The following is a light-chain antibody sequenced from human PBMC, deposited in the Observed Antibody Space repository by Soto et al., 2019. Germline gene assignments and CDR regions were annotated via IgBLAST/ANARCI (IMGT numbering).Light chain of an antibody. CDR1: QSIGTW. Sequence: DIQMTQSPSTLSASIGDSVTITCRASQSIGTWLAWHQQKPGKAPNLLIYRASSLGSGVSSRFSGSGSGTEFTLTISSLQPGDFATYYCRQYDRFPITFGQGTRLEIK. CDR3: RQYDRFPIT. CDR2: RAS. V-gene: IGKV1-5*03. J-gene: IGKJ5*01.